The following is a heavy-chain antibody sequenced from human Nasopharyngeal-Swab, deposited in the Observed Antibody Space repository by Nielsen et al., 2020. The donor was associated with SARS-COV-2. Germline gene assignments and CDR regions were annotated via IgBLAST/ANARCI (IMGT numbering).Heavy chain of an antibody. D-gene: IGHD6-13*01. J-gene: IGHJ6*03. CDR1: GGSISSSSYY. CDR3: AREGQQLVLGDMDV. V-gene: IGHV4-39*07. Sequence: SETLSLTCTVSGGSISSSSYYWGWIRQPPGKGLEWIGSIYYSGSTYYNPSLKSRVTIPVDTSKNQFSLKLSSVTAADTAVYYCAREGQQLVLGDMDVWGKGTTVTVSS. CDR2: IYYSGST.